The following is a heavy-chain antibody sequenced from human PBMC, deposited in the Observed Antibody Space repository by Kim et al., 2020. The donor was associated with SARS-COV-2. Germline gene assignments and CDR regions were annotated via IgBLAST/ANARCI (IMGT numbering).Heavy chain of an antibody. V-gene: IGHV3-11*04. J-gene: IGHJ3*02. D-gene: IGHD3-3*01. Sequence: TIYYADSVKGRFTISRDNAKNSLYLQMNSLRAEDTAVYYCASWRRGAFDIWGQGTMVTVSS. CDR2: TI. CDR3: ASWRRGAFDI.